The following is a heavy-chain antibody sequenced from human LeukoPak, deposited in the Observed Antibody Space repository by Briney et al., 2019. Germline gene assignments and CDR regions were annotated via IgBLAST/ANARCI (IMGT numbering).Heavy chain of an antibody. CDR1: GFTFSNYW. Sequence: GGSLRLSCVASGFTFSNYWMAWIRHAPGRGLEWVTNINKDGSETYYLDSVRGRFTISRDNAKNSLYLQMNTLGAEDTAVYYCVRELVVGPAEYFQNWGQGTLVTVSS. CDR2: INKDGSET. CDR3: VRELVVGPAEYFQN. J-gene: IGHJ1*01. V-gene: IGHV3-7*01. D-gene: IGHD2-15*01.